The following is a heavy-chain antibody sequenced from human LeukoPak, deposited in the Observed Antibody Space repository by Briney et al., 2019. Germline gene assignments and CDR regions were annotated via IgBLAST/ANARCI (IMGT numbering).Heavy chain of an antibody. CDR2: IYYSGST. D-gene: IGHD1/OR15-1a*01. CDR3: ARPSRTSVFDD. Sequence: SETLSLTCTVSGGSNSSSSYYWAWIRQPPGKGLEWIGSIYYSGSTYYNPSLKSRVTIPVDTSKNQFSLKLSSVTAADTAVYYCARPSRTSVFDDWSEGTLVTVSS. J-gene: IGHJ4*01. V-gene: IGHV4-39*01. CDR1: GGSNSSSSYY.